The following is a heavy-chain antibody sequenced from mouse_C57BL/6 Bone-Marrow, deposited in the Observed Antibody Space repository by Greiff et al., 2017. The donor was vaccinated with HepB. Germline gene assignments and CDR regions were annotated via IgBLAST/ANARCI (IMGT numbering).Heavy chain of an antibody. CDR3: APIYYGNYAFAY. CDR1: GYTFTSYW. D-gene: IGHD2-1*01. V-gene: IGHV1-50*01. J-gene: IGHJ3*01. CDR2: IDPSDSYT. Sequence: VQLQQSGAELVKPGASVKLSCKASGYTFTSYWMQWVKQRPGQGLEWIGEIDPSDSYTNYNQKFKGKATLTVDKSSSTAYMQLSSLTSEDSAVYYCAPIYYGNYAFAYWGQGTLVTVSA.